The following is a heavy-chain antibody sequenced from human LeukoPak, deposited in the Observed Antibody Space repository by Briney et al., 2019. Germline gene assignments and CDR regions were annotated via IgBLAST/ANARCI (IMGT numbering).Heavy chain of an antibody. Sequence: QPGRSLRLSCAASGFNFSSYGMHWVRQAPGKGLEGVAVISYDGSNKYYADPVKGRFTISRDNSKNTLYLQMNSLRVEDTAVYYCAKDVRALNNYGSGSSGFYWGQGTLVTVSS. CDR3: AKDVRALNNYGSGSSGFY. V-gene: IGHV3-30*18. J-gene: IGHJ4*02. D-gene: IGHD3-10*01. CDR1: GFNFSSYG. CDR2: ISYDGSNK.